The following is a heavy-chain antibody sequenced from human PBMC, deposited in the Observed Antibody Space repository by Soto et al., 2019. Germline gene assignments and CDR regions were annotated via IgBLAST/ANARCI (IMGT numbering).Heavy chain of an antibody. D-gene: IGHD3-10*01. CDR3: ARVAFYCGSGSYSTHFDY. Sequence: QVQLVESGGGVVQPGRSLRLSCATSGFTFSTYGMHWDRQAPGTGLEWVAVIWYDGSNKYYADSVKGRFTISRDNSKHTLYLQMNSLRAEDTAVYYCARVAFYCGSGSYSTHFDYCGQGTLVTVSS. J-gene: IGHJ4*02. CDR2: IWYDGSNK. CDR1: GFTFSTYG. V-gene: IGHV3-33*01.